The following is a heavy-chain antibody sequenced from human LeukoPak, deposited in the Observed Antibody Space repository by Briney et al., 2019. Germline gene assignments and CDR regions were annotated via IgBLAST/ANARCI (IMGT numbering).Heavy chain of an antibody. CDR1: GVRFAYYA. CDR3: TKAPGVTTGWFDP. CDR2: ISWNTANA. J-gene: IGHJ5*02. V-gene: IGHV3-9*01. Sequence: GMSLRLSCAASGVRFAYYAMHWVRQAPGKGLEWVSGISWNTANAGYADSVKGRFTISRDNARNSLYLQMNSLRVEDTAFYYCTKAPGVTTGWFDPWGQGTLVTVSS. D-gene: IGHD4-17*01.